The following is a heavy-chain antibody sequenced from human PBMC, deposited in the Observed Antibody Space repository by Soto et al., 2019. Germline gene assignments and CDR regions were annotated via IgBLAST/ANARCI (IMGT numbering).Heavy chain of an antibody. CDR1: GFTLRDHY. D-gene: IGHD3-22*01. CDR3: TRGYDTNGYYFGGM. Sequence: GGSLRLSCAASGFTLRDHYMDWVRQAPGKGLEWVGRCRNEPSTYTTEYAASVKGRFTISRDDSKNSLYLQMNSLKTEDTALYYCTRGYDTNGYYFGGMWGQGTLVTVSS. J-gene: IGHJ4*02. CDR2: CRNEPSTYTT. V-gene: IGHV3-72*01.